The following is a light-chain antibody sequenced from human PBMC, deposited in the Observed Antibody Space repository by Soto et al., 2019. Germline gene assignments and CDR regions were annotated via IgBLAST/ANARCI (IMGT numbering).Light chain of an antibody. V-gene: IGKV3D-11*02. Sequence: EIVMTQSPATLSVSPGARASLSCRASQSVNRNLAWYQQKPGHAPSLLIYDASNTATGIPARLSGSGSGTDFTLTISSLEPEDFAVYYCQQRSNWQTFGQGTRLEIK. J-gene: IGKJ5*01. CDR3: QQRSNWQT. CDR1: QSVNRN. CDR2: DAS.